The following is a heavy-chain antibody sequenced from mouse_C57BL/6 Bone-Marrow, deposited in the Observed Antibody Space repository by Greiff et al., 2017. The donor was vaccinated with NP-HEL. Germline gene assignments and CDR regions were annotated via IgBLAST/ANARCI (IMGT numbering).Heavy chain of an antibody. CDR3: ARSPLWLRRNYYAMDY. Sequence: EVKLQESGPGLAKPSQTLSLTCSVTGYSITSDYWNWIRKFPGNKLEYMGYISYSGSTNYNPSLNSRISITRDTSKNQYYLQLNSVTTEDTATYYCARSPLWLRRNYYAMDYWGQGTSVTVSS. CDR2: ISYSGST. D-gene: IGHD2-2*01. J-gene: IGHJ4*01. CDR1: GYSITSDY. V-gene: IGHV3-8*01.